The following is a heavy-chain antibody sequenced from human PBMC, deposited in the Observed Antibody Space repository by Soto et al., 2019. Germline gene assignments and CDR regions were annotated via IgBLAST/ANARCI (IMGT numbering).Heavy chain of an antibody. J-gene: IGHJ4*02. D-gene: IGHD1-1*01. V-gene: IGHV4-4*07. CDR1: GGSISSYH. CDR2: MYRTGNT. Sequence: QVQQQESGPGLLKPLETLSLTCSVSGGSISSYHWSWIRQPAGKGLEWIGRMYRTGNTNYNPSLKSRVTVSIDTSKIQFFLRLNSVTAADSAVYYCAREFGDNWYDEAYWGQGTEVTVSS. CDR3: AREFGDNWYDEAY.